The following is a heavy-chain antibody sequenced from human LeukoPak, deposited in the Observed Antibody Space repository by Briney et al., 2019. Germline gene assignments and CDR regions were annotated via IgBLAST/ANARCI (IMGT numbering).Heavy chain of an antibody. J-gene: IGHJ4*02. CDR2: INPNSGGT. Sequence: ASVKVSCKASGYTFTGYYMHWVRQAPGQGLEWMGCINPNSGGTYYAHKFQGRVTMTRDTSISTAYMELSRLRSDDTAVYYCARVSSTLYGGSYLSYWGQGTLVTVSS. D-gene: IGHD1-26*01. CDR1: GYTFTGYY. CDR3: ARVSSTLYGGSYLSY. V-gene: IGHV1-2*02.